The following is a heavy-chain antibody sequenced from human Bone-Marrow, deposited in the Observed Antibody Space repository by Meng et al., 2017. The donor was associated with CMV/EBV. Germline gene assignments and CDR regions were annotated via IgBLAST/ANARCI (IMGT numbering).Heavy chain of an antibody. CDR2: ISAYNGNT. CDR1: GYTFTSYG. Sequence: ASVKVSCKASGYTFTSYGISWVRQAPGQGLEWMGWISAYNGNTNYAQKLQGRVTMTTDTSTSTAYMELRSLRSDDTAVYYCARDRNWNYLDYYGMDVWGQGTTVTVSS. J-gene: IGHJ6*02. V-gene: IGHV1-18*01. CDR3: ARDRNWNYLDYYGMDV. D-gene: IGHD1-7*01.